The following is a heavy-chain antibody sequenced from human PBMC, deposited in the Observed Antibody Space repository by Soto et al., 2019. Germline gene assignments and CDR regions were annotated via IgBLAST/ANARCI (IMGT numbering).Heavy chain of an antibody. D-gene: IGHD1-1*01. CDR2: IYYSGST. J-gene: IGHJ6*03. CDR1: GGSISSSGCY. CDR3: ARHGPSTGVLRVYYYYMDV. V-gene: IGHV4-39*01. Sequence: SETMSLTWTVSGGSISSSGCYRGWIRQPPGKGLEWIGSIYYSGSTYYNPSLKSRVTISVDTSKNQFSLKLSSVTAADTAVYYCARHGPSTGVLRVYYYYMDVWGKGTTVTVSS.